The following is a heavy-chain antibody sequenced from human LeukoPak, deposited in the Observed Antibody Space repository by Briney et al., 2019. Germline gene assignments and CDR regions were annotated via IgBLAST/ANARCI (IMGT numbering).Heavy chain of an antibody. Sequence: ASVKVPCKASGYTFTSHGISWVRQAPGQGLEWMGWISAYNGNTNYAQKLQGRVTMTTDTSTSTAYMELRSLRSDDTAVYYCARAGASGPEVDYWGQGTLVTVSS. CDR3: ARAGASGPEVDY. J-gene: IGHJ4*02. CDR2: ISAYNGNT. CDR1: GYTFTSHG. V-gene: IGHV1-18*01. D-gene: IGHD1-14*01.